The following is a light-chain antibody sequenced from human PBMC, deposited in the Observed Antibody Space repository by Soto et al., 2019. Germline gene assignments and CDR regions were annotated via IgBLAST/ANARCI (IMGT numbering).Light chain of an antibody. Sequence: EXVLTQXPXTVSLSPGDRATLSCRASDTISSSSLAWYQHQPGQAPRLLIYGAFSRATGVPDRFRGGGSGTDFTLTISRLEPEDFAVYYCQQYLRSPLTFGGGTRVEMK. CDR2: GAF. CDR3: QQYLRSPLT. CDR1: DTISSSS. V-gene: IGKV3-20*01. J-gene: IGKJ4*01.